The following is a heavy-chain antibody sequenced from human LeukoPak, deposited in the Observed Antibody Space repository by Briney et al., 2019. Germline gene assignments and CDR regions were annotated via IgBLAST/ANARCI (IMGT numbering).Heavy chain of an antibody. Sequence: SQTLSLTCTVSGDSISSGDYYWSWIRQPAGKGLEWIGRISSSGSTNYDPSLKSRVTISVDTSKNQFSLKLSSVTAADTAVYFCARGPYSYDSSGAFDIWGQGTMVTVSS. D-gene: IGHD3-22*01. J-gene: IGHJ3*02. CDR1: GDSISSGDYY. CDR3: ARGPYSYDSSGAFDI. V-gene: IGHV4-61*02. CDR2: ISSSGST.